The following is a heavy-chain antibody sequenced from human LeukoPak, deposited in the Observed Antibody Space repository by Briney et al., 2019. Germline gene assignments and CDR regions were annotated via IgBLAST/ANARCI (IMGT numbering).Heavy chain of an antibody. D-gene: IGHD3-22*01. CDR1: GGSISSYY. CDR3: AREFLNGGYYYDSSGYYSLGAFDI. J-gene: IGHJ3*02. Sequence: PSETLSLTCTVSGGSISSYYWSWIRQPPGKGLEWIGYIYYSGSTNYNPSLKSRVTISVDTSKNQFSLKLSSVTAADTAVYYCAREFLNGGYYYDSSGYYSLGAFDIWGQGTMVTVSS. CDR2: IYYSGST. V-gene: IGHV4-59*01.